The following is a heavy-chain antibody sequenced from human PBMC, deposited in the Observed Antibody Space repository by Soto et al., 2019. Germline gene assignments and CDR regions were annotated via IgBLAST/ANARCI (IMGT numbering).Heavy chain of an antibody. J-gene: IGHJ6*03. D-gene: IGHD6-13*01. Sequence: PGGSLRLSCAASGFTVSSNYMSWVFQAPGKGLEWVSVIYSGGSTYYADSVKGRFTISRDNSKNTLYLQMNSLRAEDTAVYYCARDSYSSSSTTPYYYYYYMDVWGKGTTVTVSS. CDR3: ARDSYSSSSTTPYYYYYYMDV. CDR1: GFTVSSNY. CDR2: IYSGGST. V-gene: IGHV3-66*01.